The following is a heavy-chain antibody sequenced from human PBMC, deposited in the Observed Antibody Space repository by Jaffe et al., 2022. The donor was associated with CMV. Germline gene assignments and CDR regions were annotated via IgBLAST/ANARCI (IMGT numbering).Heavy chain of an antibody. J-gene: IGHJ4*02. V-gene: IGHV3-48*03. Sequence: EVQLVESGGGLVQPGGSLRLSCAASGFTFSSYEMNWVRQAPGKGLEWVSYISSSGSTIYYADSVKGRFTISRDNAKNSLYLQMNSLRAEDTAVYYCAREVEDRRSFDYWGQGTLVTVSS. CDR2: ISSSGSTI. D-gene: IGHD2-15*01. CDR1: GFTFSSYE. CDR3: AREVEDRRSFDY.